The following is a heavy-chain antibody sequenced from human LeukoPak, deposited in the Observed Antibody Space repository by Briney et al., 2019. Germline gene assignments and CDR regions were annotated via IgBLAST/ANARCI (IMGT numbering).Heavy chain of an antibody. V-gene: IGHV4-39*01. CDR2: IHYSGST. D-gene: IGHD6-13*01. J-gene: IGHJ4*02. Sequence: SETLSLTCTVSGDSINNSSYYWGWMRQPPGRGLEWIGSIHYSGSTYYNPSLKSRVTISVDTSKDQFSLKLSSVTAADTAMYYCATVLSSSWYRDYWGQGTLVTVSS. CDR3: ATVLSSSWYRDY. CDR1: GDSINNSSYY.